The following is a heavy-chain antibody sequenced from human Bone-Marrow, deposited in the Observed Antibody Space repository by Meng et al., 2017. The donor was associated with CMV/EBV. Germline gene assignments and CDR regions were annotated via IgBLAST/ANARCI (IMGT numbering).Heavy chain of an antibody. D-gene: IGHD2-21*02. CDR3: ARGDDGGGAFDI. CDR1: GFTFSSYT. CDR2: ISSSSSYI. Sequence: GGPLRLSSAASGFTFSSYTMNWVRKAPGKGLEWVSPISSSSSYIYYAESVKGRFTISRDNAKSSLYLQMNSLRAEDTAVYYCARGDDGGGAFDIWGQGTMVTVSS. J-gene: IGHJ3*02. V-gene: IGHV3-21*01.